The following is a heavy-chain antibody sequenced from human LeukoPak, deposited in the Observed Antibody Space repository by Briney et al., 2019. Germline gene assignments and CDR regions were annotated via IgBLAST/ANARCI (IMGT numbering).Heavy chain of an antibody. Sequence: NRGESLKISCQGSGYSFANYWIGWVRQMPGKGLEWMGIIYPDDSDTRYSPSFQGQVTISADKSISTAYLQWSSLKASDTAMYYCARHSATRGSSYNGLGYWGQGTQVTVSS. V-gene: IGHV5-51*01. J-gene: IGHJ4*02. CDR3: ARHSATRGSSYNGLGY. CDR2: IYPDDSDT. D-gene: IGHD5-24*01. CDR1: GYSFANYW.